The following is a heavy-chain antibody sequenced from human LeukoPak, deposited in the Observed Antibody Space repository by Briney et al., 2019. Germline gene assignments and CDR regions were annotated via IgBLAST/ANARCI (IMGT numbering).Heavy chain of an antibody. CDR3: ARGVRDQTIAVVAGPNWFVP. Sequence: SETLSLTCTVSGGSISSYYWSWSRQPPGKGLEWIGCIHYSGSTKYNPSLKSRVTISVDTSKNLFSLKLSSVTAADTAVYYCARGVRDQTIAVVAGPNWFVPWGQGTLVTVSS. J-gene: IGHJ5*02. D-gene: IGHD6-19*01. V-gene: IGHV4-59*01. CDR1: GGSISSYY. CDR2: IHYSGST.